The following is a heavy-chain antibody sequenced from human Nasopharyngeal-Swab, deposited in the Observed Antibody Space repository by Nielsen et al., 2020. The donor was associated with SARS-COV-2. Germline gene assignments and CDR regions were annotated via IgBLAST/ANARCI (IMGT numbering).Heavy chain of an antibody. Sequence: SETLSLTCAIYGGAFSGFYWSWIRQSPGEGLEWIGEINPSGGTDHNPSLKSRVSMSVDTSKNQVFLKLKAVTAADTGLYYCARGRRERAPRYYYYGMDVWGQGTTVSVS. CDR2: INPSGGT. J-gene: IGHJ6*02. V-gene: IGHV4-34*01. D-gene: IGHD1-1*01. CDR1: GGAFSGFY. CDR3: ARGRRERAPRYYYYGMDV.